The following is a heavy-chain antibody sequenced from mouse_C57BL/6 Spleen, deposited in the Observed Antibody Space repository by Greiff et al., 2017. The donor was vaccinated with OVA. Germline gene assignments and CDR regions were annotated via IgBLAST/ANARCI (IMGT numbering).Heavy chain of an antibody. J-gene: IGHJ4*01. CDR3: ARLGSSGYYYAMDY. D-gene: IGHD3-2*02. CDR2: IYPFDSET. Sequence: QVHVKQPGAELVRPGSSVKLSCKASGYTFTSYWMDWVKQRPGQGLEWIGNIYPFDSETHYNQKFKDKATLTVDKSSSTAYMQLSSLTSEDSAVYYCARLGSSGYYYAMDYWGQGTSVTVSS. CDR1: GYTFTSYW. V-gene: IGHV1-61*01.